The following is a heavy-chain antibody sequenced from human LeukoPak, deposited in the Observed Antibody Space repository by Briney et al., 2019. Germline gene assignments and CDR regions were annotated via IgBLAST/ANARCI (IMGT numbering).Heavy chain of an antibody. CDR3: ARRGPPRTMLRGVKSGWFDP. Sequence: SETLSLTCAVSGGSISSSNWWSWVRQPPEKGLEWIGEIYHSGSTNYNPSLKSRVTISIDTSKNQFSLKLSSVTAADTAVYYCARRGPPRTMLRGVKSGWFDPWGQGTLVTVSS. D-gene: IGHD3-10*01. J-gene: IGHJ5*02. CDR1: GGSISSSNW. CDR2: IYHSGST. V-gene: IGHV4-4*02.